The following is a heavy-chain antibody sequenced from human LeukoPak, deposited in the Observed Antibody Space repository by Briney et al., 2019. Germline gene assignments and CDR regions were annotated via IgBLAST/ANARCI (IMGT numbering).Heavy chain of an antibody. D-gene: IGHD2-2*01. CDR1: GYTFTRYG. CDR2: INTNTGNP. J-gene: IGHJ6*02. CDR3: ARDRVLLSSQRDYYYYGMDV. V-gene: IGHV7-4-1*02. Sequence: ASVKVSCKATGYTFTRYGMNWVRQAPGQGLEWMGWINTNTGNPTYAQGFTGRFVFSLDTSVSTAYLQISSQKAEDTAEYYCARDRVLLSSQRDYYYYGMDVWGQGTTVTVSS.